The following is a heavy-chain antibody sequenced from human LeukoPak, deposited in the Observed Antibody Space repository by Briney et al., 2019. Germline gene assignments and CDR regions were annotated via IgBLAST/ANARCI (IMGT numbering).Heavy chain of an antibody. CDR1: GFTFSSYS. CDR2: ISSSSSYR. Sequence: PGGSLRLSCAASGFTFSSYSMNWVRQAPGKGLEWVSSISSSSSYRYYADSVKGRFTISRDNAKNSLYLEMNSLRAEDTAVYYCARDRMVYYYDSSGHYFDSLDYWGQGTLVTVSS. J-gene: IGHJ4*02. V-gene: IGHV3-21*01. CDR3: ARDRMVYYYDSSGHYFDSLDY. D-gene: IGHD3-22*01.